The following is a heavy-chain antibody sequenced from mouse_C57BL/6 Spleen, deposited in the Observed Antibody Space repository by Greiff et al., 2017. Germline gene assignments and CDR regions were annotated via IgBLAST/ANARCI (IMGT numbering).Heavy chain of an antibody. J-gene: IGHJ1*03. CDR3: ARAITTVVARWYFDV. Sequence: EVHLVESEGGLVQPGSSMKLSCTASGFTFSDYYMAWVRPVPEKGLEWVANINYDGSSTYYLDSLKSRFIISRDNAKNILYLQMSSLKSEDTATYYCARAITTVVARWYFDVWGTGTTVTVSS. CDR1: GFTFSDYY. V-gene: IGHV5-16*01. D-gene: IGHD1-1*01. CDR2: INYDGSST.